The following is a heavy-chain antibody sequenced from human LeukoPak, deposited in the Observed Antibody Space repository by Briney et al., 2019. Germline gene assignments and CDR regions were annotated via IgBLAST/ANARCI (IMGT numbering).Heavy chain of an antibody. CDR3: AYQDYGGPPRSFDY. CDR1: GFSFTSYW. J-gene: IGHJ4*02. Sequence: PGGSLRLSCAASGFSFTSYWMHWVRQAPGKGLVWVSCINLDGSGTTYADSVKGRFTISRDNAKNTLFLQMNSLRAEDTAVYYCAYQDYGGPPRSFDYWGQGTLVTVSS. D-gene: IGHD4-23*01. V-gene: IGHV3-74*01. CDR2: INLDGSGT.